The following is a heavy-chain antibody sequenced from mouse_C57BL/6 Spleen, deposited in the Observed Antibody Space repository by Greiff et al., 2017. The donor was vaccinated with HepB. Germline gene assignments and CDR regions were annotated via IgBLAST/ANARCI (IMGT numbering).Heavy chain of an antibody. CDR1: GYTFTGYW. D-gene: IGHD6-5*01. Sequence: VQLQQSGAELMKPGASVKLSCKAPGYTFTGYWIEWVKQRPGHGLEWIGEIIPGSGSTNYNEKVKGKATFTADTSSNTAYMQLSSLTTEDAAIYYCAGPYALYGYWGQGTTLTVSS. CDR3: AGPYALYGY. CDR2: IIPGSGST. J-gene: IGHJ2*01. V-gene: IGHV1-9*01.